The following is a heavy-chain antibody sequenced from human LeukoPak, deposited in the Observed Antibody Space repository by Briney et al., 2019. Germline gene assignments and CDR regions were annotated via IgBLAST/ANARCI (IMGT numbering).Heavy chain of an antibody. Sequence: GGSLRLSCAASGFTFSSYSMNWVRQAPGKGLEWVSSISNSSSYIYYADSVKGRFTVSRDNAKNSLYLQMNSLRAEDTALYYCARSYYDYVWGSYRYFDYWGQGTLVTVSS. CDR3: ARSYYDYVWGSYRYFDY. CDR2: ISNSSSYI. V-gene: IGHV3-21*04. D-gene: IGHD3-16*01. CDR1: GFTFSSYS. J-gene: IGHJ4*02.